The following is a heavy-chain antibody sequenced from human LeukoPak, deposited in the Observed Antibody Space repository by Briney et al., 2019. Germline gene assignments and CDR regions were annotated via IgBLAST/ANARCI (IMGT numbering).Heavy chain of an antibody. V-gene: IGHV3-21*01. CDR2: ISSSSSYI. D-gene: IGHD3-22*01. CDR1: GFTFSSYS. CDR3: ARWETDDSSLGYYYYMDV. J-gene: IGHJ6*03. Sequence: PGGSLRLSCAASGFTFSSYSMNWVRQAPGKGLEWVSSISSSSSYIYYADSVKGRFTISRDNAKNSLYLQMNSLRAEDTAVYYCARWETDDSSLGYYYYMDVWGKGTTVTVSS.